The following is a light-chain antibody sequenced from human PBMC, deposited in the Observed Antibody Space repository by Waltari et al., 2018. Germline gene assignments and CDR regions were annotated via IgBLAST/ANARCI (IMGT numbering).Light chain of an antibody. J-gene: IGLJ1*01. CDR3: ISFTNNNSPYPFV. CDR1: SNDVGNYNY. V-gene: IGLV2-14*03. CDR2: DVS. Sequence: QSALTQPASVSGSPGQSITISCTGTSNDVGNYNYVSWYKQHPGKAPKLIIYDVSNPPSGVSNHFSGSKSGNTASLIISGLQTEDEADYYCISFTNNNSPYPFVFGTGTKVTV.